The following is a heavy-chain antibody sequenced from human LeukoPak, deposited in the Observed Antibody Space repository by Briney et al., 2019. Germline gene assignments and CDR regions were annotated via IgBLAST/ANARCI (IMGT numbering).Heavy chain of an antibody. J-gene: IGHJ4*02. Sequence: GGSLRLSCAASGFTFSSYVMLWVRQAPGKGLEWVAIISYGGSNEYYEDSVKGRFTISRDNSKNTLYLQMNSLRAADTAVYYCVRGKGTSYLSSFDYWGQGTLVTVSS. CDR1: GFTFSSYV. CDR2: ISYGGSNE. CDR3: VRGKGTSYLSSFDY. D-gene: IGHD6-6*01. V-gene: IGHV3-30*04.